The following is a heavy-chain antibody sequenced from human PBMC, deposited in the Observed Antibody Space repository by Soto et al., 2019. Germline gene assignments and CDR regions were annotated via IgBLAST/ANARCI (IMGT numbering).Heavy chain of an antibody. CDR3: VRVLYDSGVVDF. CDR1: GFTVSRYD. D-gene: IGHD5-12*01. V-gene: IGHV3-53*01. J-gene: IGHJ4*02. CDR2: IQTGGAT. Sequence: QLVESGGGLFQAGGSTRLSCLASGFTVSRYDMAWVRQAPGKGLEWASIIQTGGATYYTDSAQGRFTLSRDNSRNTVYIQMSSLRVEDTGVYSCVRVLYDSGVVDFWGQGSPITVS.